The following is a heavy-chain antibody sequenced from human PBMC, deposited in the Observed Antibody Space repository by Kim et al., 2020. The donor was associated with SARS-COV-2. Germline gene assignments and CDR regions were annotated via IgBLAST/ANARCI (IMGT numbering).Heavy chain of an antibody. Sequence: GGVLRLSCAASGFTFSSYSMNWVRQAPGKGLEWVSYISSSSSTIYYADSVKGRFTISRDNAKNSLYLQMNSLRDEDTAVYYCARSLRRIIWGFTSEIYYFDYWGQGTLVTVSS. V-gene: IGHV3-48*02. CDR1: GFTFSSYS. CDR3: ARSLRRIIWGFTSEIYYFDY. CDR2: ISSSSSTI. D-gene: IGHD3-16*01. J-gene: IGHJ4*02.